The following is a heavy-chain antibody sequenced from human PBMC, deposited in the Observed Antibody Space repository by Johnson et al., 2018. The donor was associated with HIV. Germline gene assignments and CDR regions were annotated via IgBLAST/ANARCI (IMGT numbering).Heavy chain of an antibody. D-gene: IGHD6-6*01. CDR2: INWNDGST. CDR3: ARERGSFEYSSSFAFDI. J-gene: IGHJ3*02. V-gene: IGHV3-20*04. Sequence: VQLVESGGGLVQPGRSLRLSCAASGFTFDDHGMSWVRQAPGKGLEWVSGINWNDGSTGYADSVKGRFTISRDNAKNSLYLQMNSLRAEDTALYYCARERGSFEYSSSFAFDIWGQGTMVTVSS. CDR1: GFTFDDHG.